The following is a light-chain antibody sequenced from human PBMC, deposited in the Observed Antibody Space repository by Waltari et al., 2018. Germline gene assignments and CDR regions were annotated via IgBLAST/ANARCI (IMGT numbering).Light chain of an antibody. CDR2: AAS. CDR1: QSISSY. V-gene: IGKV1-39*01. CDR3: QQSYSTPLFT. J-gene: IGKJ3*01. Sequence: DTQMRQSQSPLSAPVGDTVTTPCRASQSISSYLNWYQQKPGKAPKLLIYAASSLQSGVPSSFSGSGSGTDFTLTISSLQPEDFATYYCQQSYSTPLFTFGPGTKVDIK.